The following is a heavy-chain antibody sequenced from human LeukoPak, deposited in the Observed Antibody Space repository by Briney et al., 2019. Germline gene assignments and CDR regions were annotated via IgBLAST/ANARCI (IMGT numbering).Heavy chain of an antibody. D-gene: IGHD6-19*01. J-gene: IGHJ4*02. CDR2: IYSGGST. V-gene: IGHV3-66*01. Sequence: GGSLRLSCAASGFTVSSNYMSWVRQAPGKGLEWVSVIYSGGSTYYADSVKGRFTISRDNSKNTLYLQMNSLRAEDTAVYYCARDNPSSGWPRPFDYWGQGTLVTVSS. CDR1: GFTVSSNY. CDR3: ARDNPSSGWPRPFDY.